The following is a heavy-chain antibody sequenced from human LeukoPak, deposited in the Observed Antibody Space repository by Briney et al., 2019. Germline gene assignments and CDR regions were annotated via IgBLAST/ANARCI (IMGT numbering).Heavy chain of an antibody. CDR2: ISGSGGST. D-gene: IGHD3-22*01. CDR3: AKIPYYYDSSGYPLYYFDY. Sequence: LSLTCTVSGDSISSGGYYWSWIRQHPGKGLEWVSAISGSGGSTYYADSVKGRFTISRDNSKNTLYLQMNSLRAEDTAVYYCAKIPYYYDSSGYPLYYFDYWGQGTLVTVSS. CDR1: GDSISSGGYY. J-gene: IGHJ4*02. V-gene: IGHV3-23*01.